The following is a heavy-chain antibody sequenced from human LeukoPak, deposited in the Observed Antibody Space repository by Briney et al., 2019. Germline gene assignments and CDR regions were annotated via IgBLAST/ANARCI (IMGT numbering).Heavy chain of an antibody. D-gene: IGHD6-13*01. CDR2: INHSGST. J-gene: IGHJ4*02. Sequence: SETLSLTCAVYGGSLSGYYWSWIRRPPGKGLEWIGEINHSGSTNYNPSLKSRVTISVDTSKNQFSLKLSSVTAADTAVYYCASFIAAAGSYYFDYWGQGTLVTVSS. V-gene: IGHV4-34*01. CDR3: ASFIAAAGSYYFDY. CDR1: GGSLSGYY.